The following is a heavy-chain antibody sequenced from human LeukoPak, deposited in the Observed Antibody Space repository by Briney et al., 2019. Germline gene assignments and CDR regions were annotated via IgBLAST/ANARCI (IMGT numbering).Heavy chain of an antibody. CDR1: GGSLSSYY. D-gene: IGHD3-10*01. CDR3: ASISYYYGSGSYSLTNP. CDR2: MYITGST. Sequence: SETLSLTCSVSGGSLSSYYWNWIRQPAGKGLEWIGHMYITGSTNYNPSLKSRVTISVDTSKNQFSLKLSSVTAADTAVYYCASISYYYGSGSYSLTNPWGQGTLVTVSS. V-gene: IGHV4-4*07. J-gene: IGHJ5*02.